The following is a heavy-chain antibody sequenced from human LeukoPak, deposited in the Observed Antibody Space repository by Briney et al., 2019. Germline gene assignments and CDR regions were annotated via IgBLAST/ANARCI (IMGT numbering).Heavy chain of an antibody. D-gene: IGHD3-22*01. CDR3: AAEGYYDSSGYGY. J-gene: IGHJ4*02. V-gene: IGHV4-30-2*01. CDR2: IYHSGST. CDR1: GGSISSGGYY. Sequence: SETLSLTCTVSGGSISSGGYYWRWIRQPPGKGLEWIGYIYHSGSTYYNPSLKSRVTISVDRSKNQFSLKLSSVTAADTAVYYCAAEGYYDSSGYGYWGQGTLVTVSS.